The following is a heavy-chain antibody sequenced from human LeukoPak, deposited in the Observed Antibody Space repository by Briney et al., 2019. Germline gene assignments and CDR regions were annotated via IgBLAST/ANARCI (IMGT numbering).Heavy chain of an antibody. D-gene: IGHD5-12*01. V-gene: IGHV5-51*01. J-gene: IGHJ4*02. CDR3: ARRRVGGYSGYTQTSFDR. Sequence: KRGESLKISCKGSGYNFTTYWIGWVRQMPGKGLEWMGIIYPGDSDTRYSPSFQGQVTISADKSISTAYLQWSSLKASDTAIYYCARRRVGGYSGYTQTSFDRWGQGALVIVSS. CDR2: IYPGDSDT. CDR1: GYNFTTYW.